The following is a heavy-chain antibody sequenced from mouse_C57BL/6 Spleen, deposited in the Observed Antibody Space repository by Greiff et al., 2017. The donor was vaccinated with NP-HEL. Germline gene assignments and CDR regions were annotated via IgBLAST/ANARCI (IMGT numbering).Heavy chain of an antibody. CDR3: ARDGSSYDWYFDV. CDR1: GFTFSDYY. D-gene: IGHD1-1*01. J-gene: IGHJ1*03. Sequence: EVKVVESEGGLVQPGSSMKLSCTASGFTFSDYYMAWVRQVPEKGLEWVANINYDGSSTYYLDSLKSRFIISRDNAKNILYLQMSSLKSEDTATYYCARDGSSYDWYFDVWGTGTTVTVSS. V-gene: IGHV5-16*01. CDR2: INYDGSST.